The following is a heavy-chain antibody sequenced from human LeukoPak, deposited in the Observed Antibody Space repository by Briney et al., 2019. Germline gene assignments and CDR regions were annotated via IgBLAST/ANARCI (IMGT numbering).Heavy chain of an antibody. CDR3: ASSSPPTLGDY. CDR1: GGTFSSYA. D-gene: IGHD7-27*01. CDR2: IIPILGIA. Sequence: SVKVSCKASGGTFSSYAISWVRQAPGQGLEWMGRIIPILGIANYAQKFQGRVTITADKSTSTAYMELSSLRSEDTAVYYCASSSPPTLGDYWGQGTLVTVSS. V-gene: IGHV1-69*04. J-gene: IGHJ4*02.